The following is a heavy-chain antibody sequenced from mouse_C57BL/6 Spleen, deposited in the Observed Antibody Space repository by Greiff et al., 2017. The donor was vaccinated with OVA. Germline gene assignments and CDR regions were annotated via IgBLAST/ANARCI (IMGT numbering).Heavy chain of an antibody. CDR2: IYPGDGDT. J-gene: IGHJ4*01. D-gene: IGHD4-1*01. V-gene: IGHV1-80*01. CDR3: ARGETGREGYAMDY. Sequence: VQLQESGAELVKPGASVKISCKASGYAFSSYWMNWVKQRPGKGLEWIGQIYPGDGDTNYNGKFKGKATLTADKSSSTAYMQLSSLTSEDSAVYFCARGETGREGYAMDYWGQGTSVTVSS. CDR1: GYAFSSYW.